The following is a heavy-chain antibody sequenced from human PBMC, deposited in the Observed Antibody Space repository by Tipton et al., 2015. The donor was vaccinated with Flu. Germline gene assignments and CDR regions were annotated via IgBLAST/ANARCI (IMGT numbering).Heavy chain of an antibody. D-gene: IGHD6-6*01. V-gene: IGHV4-39*01. CDR3: ARNRVSDYYYGMDV. CDR2: IYYSGST. Sequence: TLSLTCTVSGGSISSSSYYWGWIRQPPGKGLEWIGSIYYSGSTYYNPSLKSRATISVDTSKNQFSLKLSSVTAADTAVYYCARNRVSDYYYGMDVWGQGTTVTVSS. CDR1: GGSISSSSYY. J-gene: IGHJ6*02.